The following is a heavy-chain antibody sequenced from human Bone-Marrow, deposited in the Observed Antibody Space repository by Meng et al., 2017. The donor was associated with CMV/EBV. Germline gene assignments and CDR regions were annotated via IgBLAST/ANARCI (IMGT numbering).Heavy chain of an antibody. D-gene: IGHD3-10*01. V-gene: IGHV4-31*02. CDR2: IYYSGST. CDR3: AKGPDYYGSGSFFDY. CDR1: GGSNSSSGYN. Sequence: GGSNSSSGYNRSWIRQHPGKGLEWIGYIYYSGSTYYNPSLKSRVTISVDTSKNQYSLKLSSVTAADTAVYYCAKGPDYYGSGSFFDYWGQGTLVTVSS. J-gene: IGHJ4*02.